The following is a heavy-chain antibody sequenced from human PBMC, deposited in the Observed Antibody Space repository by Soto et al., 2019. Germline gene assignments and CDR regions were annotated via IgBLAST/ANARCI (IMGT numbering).Heavy chain of an antibody. CDR3: ARGGGQTYYYYPMDL. CDR2: INPNSGGT. V-gene: IGHV1-2*02. J-gene: IGHJ6*02. Sequence: ASVKVSCKASGYTFTYYYIHWVRQAPGQGLEWMGYINPNSGGTRFQQRFQDRVAMTRDTTSNTTYLELSRLTSDDTAVYYCARGGGQTYYYYPMDLWGQGTTVTVSS. CDR1: GYTFTYYY. D-gene: IGHD3-16*01.